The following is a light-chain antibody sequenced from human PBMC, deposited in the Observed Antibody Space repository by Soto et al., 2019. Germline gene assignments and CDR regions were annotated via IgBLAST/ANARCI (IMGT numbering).Light chain of an antibody. CDR3: QQRHMWPIT. Sequence: IVLTQSPSTLSLSPGQRSTLPCRPSQSVSSSYLTWYQQKPGQAPRLXIYGASRRATGIPPRFSGSGYGTDFNLTISSLETEDSAVYYCQQRHMWPITFGQGTRLEIK. CDR2: GAS. V-gene: IGKV3D-20*02. CDR1: QSVSSSY. J-gene: IGKJ5*01.